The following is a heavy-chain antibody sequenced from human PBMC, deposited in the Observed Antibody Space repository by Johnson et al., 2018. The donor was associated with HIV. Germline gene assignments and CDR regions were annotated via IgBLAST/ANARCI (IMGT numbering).Heavy chain of an antibody. V-gene: IGHV3-66*02. CDR1: GFTVSSNY. D-gene: IGHD3-16*01. CDR2: MYSGGST. J-gene: IGHJ3*02. CDR3: AKGRLGVAFDI. Sequence: VQLVESGGGLVQPGGSLRLSCAASGFTVSSNYMSWVRQAPGKGLEWVSVMYSGGSTYYADSVKGRFTISRDNSKNTLYLQMNSLRAEDTAVYYCAKGRLGVAFDIWGQGTMVTVSS.